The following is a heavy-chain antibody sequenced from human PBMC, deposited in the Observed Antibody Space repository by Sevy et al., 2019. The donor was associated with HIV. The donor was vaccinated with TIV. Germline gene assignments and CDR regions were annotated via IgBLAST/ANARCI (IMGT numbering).Heavy chain of an antibody. CDR1: GFTFGSYW. CDR2: IKEDGSGR. Sequence: GGSLRLSCAASGFTFGSYWMTWVRQAPGKGLEWVANIKEDGSGRFYVDSVRGRLTVYSDNATKTLYLQMNNLRGEDTALYYCARLYSSSSGRGLDNWGQGALVTVSS. J-gene: IGHJ4*02. D-gene: IGHD6-6*01. CDR3: ARLYSSSSGRGLDN. V-gene: IGHV3-7*01.